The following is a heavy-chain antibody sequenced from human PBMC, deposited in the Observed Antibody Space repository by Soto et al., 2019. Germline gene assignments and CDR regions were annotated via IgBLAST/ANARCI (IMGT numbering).Heavy chain of an antibody. CDR3: ARRITMVRGPYYCYGMDV. J-gene: IGHJ6*02. CDR1: GFTFSSHG. Sequence: PGGSLRLACDASGFTFSSHGMTWVRQAAGKGLEWVAFIGSTSSTKNYADSVKGRFTITRDNTKNSLYLQMSSLRDEDTAVYYCARRITMVRGPYYCYGMDVWGQGTTVTVSS. CDR2: IGSTSSTK. D-gene: IGHD3-10*01. V-gene: IGHV3-48*02.